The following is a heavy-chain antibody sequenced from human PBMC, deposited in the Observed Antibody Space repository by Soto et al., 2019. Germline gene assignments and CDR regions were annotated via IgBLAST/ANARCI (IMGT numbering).Heavy chain of an antibody. D-gene: IGHD4-17*01. CDR3: ARDSDDYGGGADYFDY. Sequence: GGSLRLSCAASGFTFSSYAMHWVRQAPGKGLEWVAVISYDGSNKYYADSVKGRFTISRDNSKNTLYLQMNSLRAEDTAVYYCARDSDDYGGGADYFDYWGQGTLVTVSS. CDR2: ISYDGSNK. CDR1: GFTFSSYA. J-gene: IGHJ4*02. V-gene: IGHV3-30-3*01.